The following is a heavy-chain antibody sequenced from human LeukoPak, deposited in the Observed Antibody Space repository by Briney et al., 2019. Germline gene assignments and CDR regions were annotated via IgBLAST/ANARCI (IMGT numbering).Heavy chain of an antibody. V-gene: IGHV4-39*07. D-gene: IGHD6-19*01. CDR1: GGSITGYS. J-gene: IGHJ3*01. CDR2: VYYSGST. Sequence: SETLSLTCFVSGGSITGYSWGWIRQPPGKGLEWIGSVYYSGSTYYNAPLKSRVTISVDTSKNQFSLKLSAVTAADTAMYYCAREDAVSSDDAFDLWGQGTMVTVS. CDR3: AREDAVSSDDAFDL.